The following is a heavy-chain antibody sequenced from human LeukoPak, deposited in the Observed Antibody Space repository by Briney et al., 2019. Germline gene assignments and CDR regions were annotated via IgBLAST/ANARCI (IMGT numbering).Heavy chain of an antibody. Sequence: PSETLSLTCAVYGGSFSGYYWSWIRQPPGKGLEWIGETNHSGSTNYNPSLKSRVTISVDTSKNQFSLKLSSVTAADTAVYYCARRERWLQIGAFDIWGQGTMVTVSS. D-gene: IGHD5-24*01. V-gene: IGHV4-34*01. CDR3: ARRERWLQIGAFDI. J-gene: IGHJ3*02. CDR2: TNHSGST. CDR1: GGSFSGYY.